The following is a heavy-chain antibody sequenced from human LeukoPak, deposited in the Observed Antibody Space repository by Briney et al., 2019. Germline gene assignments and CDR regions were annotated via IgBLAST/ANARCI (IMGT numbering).Heavy chain of an antibody. V-gene: IGHV3-74*01. J-gene: IGHJ1*01. Sequence: GGSLRLSCVASGGTTDDYGMSWVRQAPGKGLVWVSRIKSDGSTNYADSVKGRFTISRDNAKNTLSLQMNSLRPEDTGVYYCARAPSEIGGYYPEYFRHWGQGTLVTVSS. CDR1: GGTTDDYG. D-gene: IGHD3-22*01. CDR3: ARAPSEIGGYYPEYFRH. CDR2: IKSDGST.